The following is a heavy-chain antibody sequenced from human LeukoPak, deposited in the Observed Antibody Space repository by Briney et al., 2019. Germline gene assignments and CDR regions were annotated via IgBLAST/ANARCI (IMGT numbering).Heavy chain of an antibody. J-gene: IGHJ4*02. CDR2: ISGSGGST. CDR3: AKLALSGYSPNKY. Sequence: GGSLRLSCAASGFTFSSYAMSWVRQAPGKGLEWVSAISGSGGSTYYADSVKGRFTISRDNSKNTLYLQMPSPSAEDTAVYYCAKLALSGYSPNKYWGQGTLVTVSS. CDR1: GFTFSSYA. D-gene: IGHD3-22*01. V-gene: IGHV3-23*01.